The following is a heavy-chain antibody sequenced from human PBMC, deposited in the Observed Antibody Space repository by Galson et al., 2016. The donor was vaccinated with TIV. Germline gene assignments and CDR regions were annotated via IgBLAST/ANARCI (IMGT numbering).Heavy chain of an antibody. J-gene: IGHJ4*02. D-gene: IGHD3-3*01. Sequence: CAISGDSVSSTSAAWNWIRQSPSRGLEWLGRTYYRSTWYNDYAASLKRRITINPDTSKNQFSLQLTSVTPEDAAVYYFARGAPAVFGVVMTLVDWGQGTLVTVSS. V-gene: IGHV6-1*01. CDR3: ARGAPAVFGVVMTLVD. CDR2: TYYRSTWYN. CDR1: GDSVSSTSAA.